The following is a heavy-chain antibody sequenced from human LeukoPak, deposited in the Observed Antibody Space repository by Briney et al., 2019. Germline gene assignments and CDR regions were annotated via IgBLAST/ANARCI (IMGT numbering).Heavy chain of an antibody. CDR2: IWYDGSNK. CDR1: GFTFGDYA. Sequence: GGSLRLSCTASGFTFGDYAMSWIRQAPGKGLEWVAVIWYDGSNKYYADSVKGRFTISRDNSKNTLYLQMNSLRAEDTAVYYCARQDSSGWYYFDYWGQGTLVTVSS. V-gene: IGHV3-33*01. J-gene: IGHJ4*02. D-gene: IGHD6-19*01. CDR3: ARQDSSGWYYFDY.